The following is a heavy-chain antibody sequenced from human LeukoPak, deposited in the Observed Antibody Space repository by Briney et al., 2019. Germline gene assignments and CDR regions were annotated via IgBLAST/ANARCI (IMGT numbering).Heavy chain of an antibody. CDR3: ARVGDYENSGSQPFDY. V-gene: IGHV3-33*01. CDR1: GFIFSSLG. Sequence: GGSLRLSCAASGFIFSSLGMHWVRQAPGKGLEWVAVMWHDGSYKYYVDSVKGRFTISRDNAKNTLYLQMNNLRVEDTAVYYCARVGDYENSGSQPFDYWGQGTLVTVSS. J-gene: IGHJ4*02. CDR2: MWHDGSYK. D-gene: IGHD3-22*01.